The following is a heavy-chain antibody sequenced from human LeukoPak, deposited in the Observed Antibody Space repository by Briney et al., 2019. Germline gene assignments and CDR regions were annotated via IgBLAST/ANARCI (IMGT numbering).Heavy chain of an antibody. V-gene: IGHV5-51*01. Sequence: GESLKISCKGSGYSFTSYWIAWVRQMPGKSLEWIGIIYPGDSDTRYSPSFQGQVTISADKSISTAYLQWSSLRASDTAMYYCARPHTLDRYTKYYFAYWGQGTLVTVSS. J-gene: IGHJ4*02. D-gene: IGHD3-9*01. CDR1: GYSFTSYW. CDR2: IYPGDSDT. CDR3: ARPHTLDRYTKYYFAY.